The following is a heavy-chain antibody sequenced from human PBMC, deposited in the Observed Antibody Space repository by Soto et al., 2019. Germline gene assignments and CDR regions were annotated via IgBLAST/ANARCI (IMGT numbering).Heavy chain of an antibody. CDR3: AREYTETVDGPTPYYFDS. CDR1: GDSISNYY. J-gene: IGHJ4*02. CDR2: TYVTGDT. V-gene: IGHV4-4*07. D-gene: IGHD6-19*01. Sequence: PSETLSLTCSVSGDSISNYYWSWLRQSAGKGLEWIGRTYVTGDTNYNPSLKSRVTMSVDTTKNQLSLRLRSVTAADTAVYSCAREYTETVDGPTPYYFDSWGQGPPVTVSS.